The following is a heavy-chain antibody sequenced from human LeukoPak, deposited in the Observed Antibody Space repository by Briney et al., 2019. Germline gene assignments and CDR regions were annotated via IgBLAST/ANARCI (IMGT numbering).Heavy chain of an antibody. CDR2: IYTSGST. J-gene: IGHJ4*02. Sequence: SETLSLTCTVSGGSISSYYWSWIRQPAGKGLEWIGRIYTSGSTNYNPSLKSRVTMSVDTSKNQFSLKLSSVTAADTAVYCCARGVVGATLGVFDYWGQGTLVTVSS. CDR3: ARGVVGATLGVFDY. CDR1: GGSISSYY. V-gene: IGHV4-4*07. D-gene: IGHD1-26*01.